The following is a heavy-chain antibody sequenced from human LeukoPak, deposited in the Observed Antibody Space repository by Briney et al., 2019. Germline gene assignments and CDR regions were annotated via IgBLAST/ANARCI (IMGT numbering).Heavy chain of an antibody. CDR3: ATWYYNILTGYKAFDI. J-gene: IGHJ3*02. CDR2: IIPIFGTA. V-gene: IGHV1-18*01. CDR1: GYTFTSYG. D-gene: IGHD3-9*01. Sequence: GASVKVSCKASGYTFTSYGISWVRQAPGQGLEWMGGIIPIFGTANYAQKLQGRVTMTTDTSTSTAYMELRSLRSDDTAVYYCATWYYNILTGYKAFDIWGQGTMVTVSS.